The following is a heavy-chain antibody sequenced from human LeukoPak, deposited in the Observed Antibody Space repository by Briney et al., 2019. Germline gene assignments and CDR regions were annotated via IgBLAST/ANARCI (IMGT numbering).Heavy chain of an antibody. CDR3: THGSMYQLDY. D-gene: IGHD2-2*01. J-gene: IGHJ4*02. CDR1: GFTFSDYY. CDR2: ISSGSSTI. V-gene: IGHV3-11*01. Sequence: GGSLRLSCAASGFTFSDYYMSWIRQAPGKGLEWVSYISSGSSTIYYADSVKGRFTVSRDNSKNTLYLQMNSLRAEDTAVYYCTHGSMYQLDYWGQGTLVTVSS.